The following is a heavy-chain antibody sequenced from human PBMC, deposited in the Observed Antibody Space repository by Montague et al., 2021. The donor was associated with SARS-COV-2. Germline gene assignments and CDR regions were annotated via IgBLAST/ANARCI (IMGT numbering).Heavy chain of an antibody. CDR1: AFTFDNYA. CDR3: AKQRTIFGVVPKRYFDY. CDR2: ISWNSDSI. V-gene: IGHV3-9*01. D-gene: IGHD3-3*01. J-gene: IGHJ4*02. Sequence: SLRLSCAAPAFTFDNYAIHWVLQAPLKGPEWVSGISWNSDSIAYXDSVKVRFTISRYNAKNSLYLQMNSLRVEDTAFYYCAKQRTIFGVVPKRYFDYWGQGTLVTVSS.